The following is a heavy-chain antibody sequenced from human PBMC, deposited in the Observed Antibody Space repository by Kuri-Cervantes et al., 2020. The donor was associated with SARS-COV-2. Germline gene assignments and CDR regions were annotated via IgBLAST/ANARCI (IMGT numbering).Heavy chain of an antibody. CDR1: GFDFSSYG. J-gene: IGHJ4*02. CDR3: AREEDSSSSSLFDY. V-gene: IGHV3-33*08. D-gene: IGHD6-6*01. Sequence: GESLKISCAASGFDFSSYGMHWVRQAPGKGLEWVAVIWYDGSNKYYADSVKGRFTISRDNSKNTLYLQMNSLRAEDTAVYYCAREEDSSSSSLFDYWGQGTLTVSS. CDR2: IWYDGSNK.